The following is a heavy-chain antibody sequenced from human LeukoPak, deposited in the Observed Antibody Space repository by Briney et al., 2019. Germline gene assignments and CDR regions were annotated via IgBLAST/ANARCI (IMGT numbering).Heavy chain of an antibody. CDR1: GYTFTSYY. CDR3: ARDTTQGSSPDY. D-gene: IGHD6-13*01. Sequence: ASVKVSCKASGYTFTSYYMHWVRPAPGQGLEWMGIINFSGGTTSYPQKFQGRVTMTRDTSTSTVYMELSSLRSEDTAVYYCARDTTQGSSPDYWGQGTLVTVSS. J-gene: IGHJ4*02. CDR2: INFSGGTT. V-gene: IGHV1-46*01.